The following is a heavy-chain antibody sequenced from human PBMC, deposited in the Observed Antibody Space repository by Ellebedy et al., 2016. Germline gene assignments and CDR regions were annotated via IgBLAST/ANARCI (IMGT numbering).Heavy chain of an antibody. D-gene: IGHD1-26*01. CDR3: ARGSGGSYGMDV. J-gene: IGHJ6*02. CDR1: GGTFSSYA. V-gene: IGHV1-69*04. CDR2: IIPILGIT. Sequence: ASVKVSCKASGGTFSSYAISWVRQAPGQGLEWMGRIIPILGITNYAQKFQGRVTITADKSASTAYMEVNRLRSEDTAVYYCARGSGGSYGMDVWGQGTTVTVSS.